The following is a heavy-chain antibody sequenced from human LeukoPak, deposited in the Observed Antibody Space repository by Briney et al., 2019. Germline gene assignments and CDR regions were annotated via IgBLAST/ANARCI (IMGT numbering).Heavy chain of an antibody. CDR3: AKEGGLGYCSTTSCAFAH. CDR2: TYSGGTT. CDR1: GFSVSDNY. V-gene: IGHV3-53*01. Sequence: PGGSLRLSCVGSGFSVSDNYMTWVRQPPGKGPEWVSVTYSGGTTYYAGSVEGRFTISRDSAKNTLYLQMNSLRTEDTAIYYCAKEGGLGYCSTTSCAFAHWGRGTLVTVS. D-gene: IGHD2-2*01. J-gene: IGHJ4*02.